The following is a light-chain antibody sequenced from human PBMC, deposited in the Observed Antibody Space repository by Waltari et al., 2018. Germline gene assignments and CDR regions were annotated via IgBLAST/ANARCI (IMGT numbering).Light chain of an antibody. CDR1: QSVSSH. CDR3: QQYNNWPRT. V-gene: IGKV3-15*01. Sequence: EIVMTQSSATLSVSPGERATLSCRARQSVSSHLAWYQQKPGQAPRILICGAATRATGIPARFSGSGSWTEFTITISSLQSEDCAVYYWQQYNNWPRTFGQGTKVEIK. CDR2: GAA. J-gene: IGKJ1*01.